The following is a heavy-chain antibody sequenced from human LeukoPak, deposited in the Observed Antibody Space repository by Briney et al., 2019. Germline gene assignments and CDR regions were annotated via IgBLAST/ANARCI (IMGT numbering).Heavy chain of an antibody. CDR2: IKQDGSEK. J-gene: IGHJ4*02. CDR3: VRDGVGAPPFDY. D-gene: IGHD1-26*01. Sequence: PGGSLRLSCAASGFTFSKYWMTWVRQAPGKGLEWVANIKQDGSEKSYVDSVKGRFTISRDNAKNTLFLQMNSLRAEDTAVYYCVRDGVGAPPFDYWGQGALVTVSS. V-gene: IGHV3-7*01. CDR1: GFTFSKYW.